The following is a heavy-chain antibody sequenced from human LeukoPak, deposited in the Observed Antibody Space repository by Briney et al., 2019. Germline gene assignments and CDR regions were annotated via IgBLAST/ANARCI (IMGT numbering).Heavy chain of an antibody. Sequence: GGSLRLSCVASGFTFSSYSMHWVRQAPGKGLEWVAVISYDGSNKYYADSVKGRFTISRDNSKNTLYLQMSSLRAEDTAVYFCARDLSRSSSGLLGYYFFSGMGVWGQGTTVTVSS. D-gene: IGHD6-6*01. CDR1: GFTFSSYS. V-gene: IGHV3-30-3*01. CDR2: ISYDGSNK. CDR3: ARDLSRSSSGLLGYYFFSGMGV. J-gene: IGHJ6*02.